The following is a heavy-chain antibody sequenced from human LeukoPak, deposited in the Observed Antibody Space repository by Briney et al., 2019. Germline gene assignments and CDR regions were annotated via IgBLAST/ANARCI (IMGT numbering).Heavy chain of an antibody. D-gene: IGHD6-19*01. CDR2: ISVSGGNT. V-gene: IGHV3-23*01. CDR1: GFTFSSYA. CDR3: AKGRTVAARFNWFDP. J-gene: IGHJ5*02. Sequence: VGSLRLSCAASGFTFSSYAMSWGRQAPGKGRWWGSAISVSGGNTYYADSVKGRFTISRDNSKNTLYLQMNSLRAEDTAVYYCAKGRTVAARFNWFDPWGQGTLVTVSS.